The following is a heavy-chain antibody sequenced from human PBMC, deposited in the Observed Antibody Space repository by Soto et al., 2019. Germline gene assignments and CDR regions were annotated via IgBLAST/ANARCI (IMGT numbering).Heavy chain of an antibody. CDR1: GFRFDEYA. CDR3: AKIVTRHSLVPVFDQ. J-gene: IGHJ4*02. D-gene: IGHD2-21*01. CDR2: IRWDSGSI. V-gene: IGHV3-9*01. Sequence: QLVESGGGLVQPGRSLRLSCVASGFRFDEYAIHWVRQAPGKGLEWVSVIRWDSGSINYAGSVRGRFTVSSDNPKHSLYLHMTSLRSEDTAFYYCAKIVTRHSLVPVFDQGGQGALVSVSS.